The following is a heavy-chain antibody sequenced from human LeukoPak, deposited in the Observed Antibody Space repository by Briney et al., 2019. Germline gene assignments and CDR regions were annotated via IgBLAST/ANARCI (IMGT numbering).Heavy chain of an antibody. CDR2: ISGSGGST. CDR1: GFTFSSYA. J-gene: IGHJ4*02. CDR3: AKDVTDRDSSGYDY. D-gene: IGHD3-22*01. Sequence: GGSLRLSCAASGFTFSSYAMSWVRQAPGKGLEWVSAISGSGGSTYYADSVKGRFTISRDNSKNTLYLQMNSLRAEDTAVYYCAKDVTDRDSSGYDYWGQGTLVTVSS. V-gene: IGHV3-23*01.